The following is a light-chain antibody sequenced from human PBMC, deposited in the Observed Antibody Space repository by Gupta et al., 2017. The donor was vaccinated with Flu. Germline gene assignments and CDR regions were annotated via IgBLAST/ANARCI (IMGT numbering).Light chain of an antibody. V-gene: IGKV2-30*01. CDR2: QVS. CDR1: QGLVYSDGNTY. Sequence: FTLAPPASISCRSSQGLVYSDGNTYFHCFQQRPGQSPRRLIYQVSYRDSGVPDRFSGSGSGTDFTLKISRVEAEDVGIYFCMQGAHWPWAFGQGTTVEIK. J-gene: IGKJ1*01. CDR3: MQGAHWPWA.